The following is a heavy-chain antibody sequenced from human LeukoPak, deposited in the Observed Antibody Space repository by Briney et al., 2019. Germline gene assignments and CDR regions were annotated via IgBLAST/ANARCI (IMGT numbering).Heavy chain of an antibody. CDR1: GGSISSSSYY. CDR2: IYYSGST. V-gene: IGHV4-39*01. CDR3: ARQDGGYYYYYYMDV. Sequence: PSETLSLTCTVSGGSISSSSYYWGWIRQPPGKGLEWVGSIYYSGSTYYNPSLKSRVTISVDTSKNRFSLKLSSVTAADTAVYYCARQDGGYYYYYYMDVWGKGTTVTVSS. J-gene: IGHJ6*03.